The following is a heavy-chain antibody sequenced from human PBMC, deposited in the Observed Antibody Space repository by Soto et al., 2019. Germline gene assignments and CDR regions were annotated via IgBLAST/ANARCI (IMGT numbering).Heavy chain of an antibody. CDR3: ARSQGSSTSLEIYYYYYYGMDV. Sequence: QVQLVQSGAEVKKPGSSVKVSCKASGGTFSSYAISGVRQAPGQGLEWMGGIIPISGTANYAQKCQGRVKMTADESTITASMERSSMRSEDKAVYYCARSQGSSTSLEIYYYYYYGMDVWGQGTQVTVSS. CDR1: GGTFSSYA. D-gene: IGHD2-2*01. V-gene: IGHV1-69*01. J-gene: IGHJ6*02. CDR2: IIPISGTA.